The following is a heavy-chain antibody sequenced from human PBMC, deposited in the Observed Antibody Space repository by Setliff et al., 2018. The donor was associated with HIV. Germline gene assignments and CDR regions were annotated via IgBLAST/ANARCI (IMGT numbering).Heavy chain of an antibody. V-gene: IGHV3-7*03. CDR3: AKDVYVAKYYYGSSGYSGSYYFDY. CDR2: IDRDGSET. CDR1: RFTFNDYW. J-gene: IGHJ4*02. Sequence: GGSLRLSCVASRFTFNDYWMSWVRQAPGKGLEWVANIDRDGSETNYVDSVKGRFTIFRDNAKSSMYLQMNSLRVEDTAVYYCAKDVYVAKYYYGSSGYSGSYYFDYWGQGTLVTVSS. D-gene: IGHD3-22*01.